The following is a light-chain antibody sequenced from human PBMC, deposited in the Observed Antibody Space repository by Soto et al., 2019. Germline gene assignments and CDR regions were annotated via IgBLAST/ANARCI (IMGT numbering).Light chain of an antibody. CDR2: KAS. CDR1: QSISSW. CDR3: QQYNSYSSWA. Sequence: DIQMTQSPSTLSASVGDRVTITCRDRQSISSWLAWYQQKTGKAPKLLIYKASSLESGVPSRFRGSGYGTEFPLTISILQPDDFANYYCQQYNSYSSWAFGQGTKVDI. J-gene: IGKJ1*01. V-gene: IGKV1-5*03.